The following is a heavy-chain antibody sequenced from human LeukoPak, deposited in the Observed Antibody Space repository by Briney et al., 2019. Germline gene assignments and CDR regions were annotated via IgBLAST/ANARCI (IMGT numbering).Heavy chain of an antibody. CDR3: AKDRYYDILTGYLDY. V-gene: IGHV3-23*01. CDR1: GFTFSSYA. CDR2: ISGSGGST. Sequence: PGGSLRLSCAASGFTFSSYAMSWVRQAPGKGLEWVSGISGSGGSTYYADSVKGRFTISRDNSKNTLYLQMNSLRAEDTAVYYCAKDRYYDILTGYLDYWGQGTLVTVSS. J-gene: IGHJ4*02. D-gene: IGHD3-9*01.